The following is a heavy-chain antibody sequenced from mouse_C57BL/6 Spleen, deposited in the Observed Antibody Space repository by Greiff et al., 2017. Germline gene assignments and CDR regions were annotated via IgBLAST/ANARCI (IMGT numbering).Heavy chain of an antibody. Sequence: EVKLMESGGGLVKPGGSLKLSCAASGFTFSSYAMSWVRPTPEKRLEWVATISDGGSYTYYPDNVKGRFTISRDNAKNNLYLQMSHLKSEDTAMYYCARVLLRSFDYWGQGTTLTVSS. CDR1: GFTFSSYA. D-gene: IGHD1-1*01. CDR3: ARVLLRSFDY. CDR2: ISDGGSYT. J-gene: IGHJ2*01. V-gene: IGHV5-4*03.